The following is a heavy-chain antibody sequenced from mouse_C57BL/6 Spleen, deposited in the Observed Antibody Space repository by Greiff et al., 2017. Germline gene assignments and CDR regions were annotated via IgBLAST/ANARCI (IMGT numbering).Heavy chain of an antibody. J-gene: IGHJ2*01. Sequence: QVQLKQSGPELVKPGASVKISCKASGYAFSSSWINWVKQRPGKGLEWIGRIYPGDGDTNYNGKFKGKATLTADKSSSTAYMQRSSLTSEDSAVYCCARRGEGGYFDYWGQGTTLTVSS. CDR1: GYAFSSSW. CDR3: ARRGEGGYFDY. V-gene: IGHV1-82*01. CDR2: IYPGDGDT.